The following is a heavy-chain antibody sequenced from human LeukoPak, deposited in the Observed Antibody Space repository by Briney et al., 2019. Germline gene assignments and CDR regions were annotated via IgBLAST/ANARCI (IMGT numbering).Heavy chain of an antibody. J-gene: IGHJ4*02. D-gene: IGHD3-22*01. Sequence: PGGSLRLSCAASGFTFSSSAMSWVRQAPGKGLEWVSAISNNGGYTYYADSVQGRFTISRDNSKSTLCLQMNSLRAEDTAVYYCAEPEGGYYDIRPDWGQGTLVTVSS. V-gene: IGHV3-23*01. CDR2: ISNNGGYT. CDR3: AEPEGGYYDIRPD. CDR1: GFTFSSSA.